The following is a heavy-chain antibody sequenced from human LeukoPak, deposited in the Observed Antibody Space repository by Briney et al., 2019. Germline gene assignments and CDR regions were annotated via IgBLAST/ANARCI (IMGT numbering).Heavy chain of an antibody. CDR2: IYHNGNA. CDR3: ATLLTGYYRFDY. J-gene: IGHJ4*02. CDR1: GYSISSGYY. V-gene: IGHV4-38-2*02. D-gene: IGHD3-9*01. Sequence: SETLSLTCSVSGYSISSGYYWGWVRQPPGKGLEWIGSIYHNGNAYYNSPLKSRLTISVDTSKKNFSLKLRSVTAADTAVYYCATLLTGYYRFDYWGQGTLVTVSS.